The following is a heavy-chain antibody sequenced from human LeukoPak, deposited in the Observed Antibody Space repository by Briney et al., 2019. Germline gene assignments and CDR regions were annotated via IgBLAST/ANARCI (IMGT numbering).Heavy chain of an antibody. CDR2: IHYSGIT. J-gene: IGHJ4*02. CDR1: GGSISTNDYF. D-gene: IGHD5-18*01. CDR3: AGVSGYSYAYLY. Sequence: SETLSLTCTVSGGSISTNDYFWSWIRQSPEKGLEWIGYIHYSGITKSNPSLESRLTLSVDTSKNQLSLRLTSVTAADTAVYYCAGVSGYSYAYLYWGQGTLVTVSS. V-gene: IGHV4-30-4*01.